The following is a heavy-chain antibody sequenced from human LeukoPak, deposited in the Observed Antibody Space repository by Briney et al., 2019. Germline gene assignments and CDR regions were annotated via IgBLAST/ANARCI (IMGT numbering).Heavy chain of an antibody. CDR3: SRAVAGISPFDY. CDR2: LGGSGGGT. V-gene: IGHV3-23*01. CDR1: GFTFSSYA. D-gene: IGHD6-19*01. Sequence: GGSLRLSCAASGFTFSSYAMSWVRQAPGKGLEWVSALGGSGGGTYYADSVKGRFTISRGNSKNTLYLQMNSLRAEDTAVYYCSRAVAGISPFDYWGQGTLVTASS. J-gene: IGHJ4*02.